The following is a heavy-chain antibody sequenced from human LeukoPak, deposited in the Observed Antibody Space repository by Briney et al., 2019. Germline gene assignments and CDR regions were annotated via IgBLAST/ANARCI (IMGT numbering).Heavy chain of an antibody. D-gene: IGHD2-2*02. Sequence: GGSLRLSCAASGFTFSSYSMNWVRQAPGKGLEWVSSISSSSSYIYYADSVKGRFTISRDNAKNSLYLQMNSLRAEDTAAYYCARPYCSSTSCYTGIGYWGQGTLVTVSS. J-gene: IGHJ4*02. V-gene: IGHV3-21*01. CDR3: ARPYCSSTSCYTGIGY. CDR1: GFTFSSYS. CDR2: ISSSSSYI.